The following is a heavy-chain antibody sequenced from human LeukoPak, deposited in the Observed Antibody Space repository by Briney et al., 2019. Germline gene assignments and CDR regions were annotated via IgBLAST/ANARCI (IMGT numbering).Heavy chain of an antibody. CDR1: GFTFSSYG. Sequence: GGSLRLSCAASGFTFSSYGMHWVRQAPGKGLEWVAVIWYDGSNKYYADSVKGRLTISRDNSKNTLYLQMNSLRAEDTAVYYCARVVTSSYYYYYYGMDVWGQGTTVTVSS. J-gene: IGHJ6*02. V-gene: IGHV3-33*01. CDR3: ARVVTSSYYYYYYGMDV. CDR2: IWYDGSNK. D-gene: IGHD2-2*01.